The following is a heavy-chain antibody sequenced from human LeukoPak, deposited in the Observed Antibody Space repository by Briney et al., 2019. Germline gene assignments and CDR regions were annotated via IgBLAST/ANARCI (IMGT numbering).Heavy chain of an antibody. J-gene: IGHJ4*02. CDR1: GFTFGDYA. Sequence: KPGRSLRLSCTASGFTFGDYAMSWFRQAPGKGLEWVGFIRSKAYGGTTEYASSVKGRFTISRDDSKSIAYLQVNSLKTEDTAVYYCTRGLIGDDFWSGYYPYYFDYWGQGTLVTVSS. V-gene: IGHV3-49*05. CDR2: IRSKAYGGTT. D-gene: IGHD3-3*01. CDR3: TRGLIGDDFWSGYYPYYFDY.